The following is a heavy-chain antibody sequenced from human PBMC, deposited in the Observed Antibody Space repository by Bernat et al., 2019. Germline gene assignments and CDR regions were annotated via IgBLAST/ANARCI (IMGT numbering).Heavy chain of an antibody. D-gene: IGHD2-2*01. J-gene: IGHJ4*02. V-gene: IGHV3-23*01. CDR2: ISGSGGST. CDR3: ARGAYCSSTSCHWEQWLVHFDY. CDR1: GFTFSSYA. Sequence: EVQLLESGGGLVQPGGSLRLSCAASGFTFSSYAMSWVRQAPGKGLEWVSAISGSGGSTYYADSVKGRFTISRDNPKNTLYLQMNSLRAEDTAVYYCARGAYCSSTSCHWEQWLVHFDYWGQGTLVTVSS.